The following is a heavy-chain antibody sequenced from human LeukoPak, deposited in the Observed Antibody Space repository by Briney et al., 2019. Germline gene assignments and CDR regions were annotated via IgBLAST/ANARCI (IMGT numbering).Heavy chain of an antibody. J-gene: IGHJ4*02. D-gene: IGHD3-22*01. Sequence: SETLSLTCTVSGGSISSYYWSWIRQPPGKGLEWIGYIYYSGSTNYNPSLKSRVTISVDTSKNQFSLKLSSVTAADTAVYYCARLTYYYDSSGYYQYYFDYWGQGTLATVS. CDR2: IYYSGST. V-gene: IGHV4-59*08. CDR3: ARLTYYYDSSGYYQYYFDY. CDR1: GGSISSYY.